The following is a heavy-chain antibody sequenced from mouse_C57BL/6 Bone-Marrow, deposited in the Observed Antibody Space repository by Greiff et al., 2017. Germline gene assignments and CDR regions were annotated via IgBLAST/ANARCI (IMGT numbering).Heavy chain of an antibody. CDR1: GYTFSSSW. V-gene: IGHV1-82*01. Sequence: VQLQQSGPELVKPGASVKISCKASGYTFSSSWMTWVKQRPGQGLEWIGRIYPGDGDTNYNGKFKGKATLTADKSSSTAYMQLSSLTSEDSAVYCCARAIYDGYCFDYWGQGTTLTVSS. CDR2: IYPGDGDT. CDR3: ARAIYDGYCFDY. J-gene: IGHJ2*01. D-gene: IGHD2-3*01.